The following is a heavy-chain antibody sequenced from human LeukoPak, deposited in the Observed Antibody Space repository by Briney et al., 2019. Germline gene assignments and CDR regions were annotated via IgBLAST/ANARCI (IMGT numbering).Heavy chain of an antibody. Sequence: ASVKVSCKASGYTFTSYGISWVRQAPGQGLEWMGWISTYSGNTNYAQKLQGRVTVTTDTSTSTAYMELRSLRSDDTAVYYCARDLGSGIAEPFGHWGQGTLVTVSS. J-gene: IGHJ1*01. CDR1: GYTFTSYG. V-gene: IGHV1-18*01. D-gene: IGHD6-13*01. CDR2: ISTYSGNT. CDR3: ARDLGSGIAEPFGH.